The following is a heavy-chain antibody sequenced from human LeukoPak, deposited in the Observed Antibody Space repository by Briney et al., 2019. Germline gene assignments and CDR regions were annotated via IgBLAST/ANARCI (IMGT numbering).Heavy chain of an antibody. D-gene: IGHD6-13*01. CDR2: ISDHGKSR. Sequence: GGSLTLSCAVSGFTFSSSWMNWVRQTPGKGLEWVSYISDHGKSRNYVDSVKGRFTISRDNAKNSLYPQMNSLRVEDTAVYFCARARMAAPLLDYWGQGTLVTVSS. CDR3: ARARMAAPLLDY. V-gene: IGHV3-48*03. J-gene: IGHJ4*02. CDR1: GFTFSSSW.